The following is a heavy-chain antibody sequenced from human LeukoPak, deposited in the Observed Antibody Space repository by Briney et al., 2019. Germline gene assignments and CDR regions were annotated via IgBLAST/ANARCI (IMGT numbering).Heavy chain of an antibody. V-gene: IGHV3-30*03. J-gene: IGHJ6*03. CDR2: ISYDGTK. D-gene: IGHD1-1*01. Sequence: GGSPRLSCAASGFSFSNYGMHWVRQAPGKGLEWVAVISYDGTKYYVDSVKGRFTISRGISQNTLFLQMNSLRAEDTAVYYCAREGIRTGGNYYYYMDVWGKGTTVTVSS. CDR1: GFSFSNYG. CDR3: AREGIRTGGNYYYYMDV.